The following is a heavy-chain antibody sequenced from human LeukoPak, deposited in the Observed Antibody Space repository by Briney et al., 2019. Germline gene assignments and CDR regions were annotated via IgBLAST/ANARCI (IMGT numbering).Heavy chain of an antibody. CDR1: GFTFSSYA. CDR2: ISYDGSNK. V-gene: IGHV3-30-3*01. J-gene: IGHJ4*02. D-gene: IGHD1-14*01. Sequence: GGSLRLSCAASGFTFSSYAMHWVRQAPGKGLEWVAVISYDGSNKYYADSVKGRFTISRDNSKNTLYLQMNSLRAEDTAVYYCARERKTGQSFDYWGQGTLVTVSS. CDR3: ARERKTGQSFDY.